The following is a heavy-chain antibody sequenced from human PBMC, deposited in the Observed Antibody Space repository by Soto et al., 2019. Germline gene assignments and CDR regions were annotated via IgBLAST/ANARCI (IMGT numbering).Heavy chain of an antibody. D-gene: IGHD1-26*01. CDR1: GGSISVYY. CDR2: IYDSGGP. CDR3: ARGVGSSPPRY. J-gene: IGHJ4*02. Sequence: QVQLQESGPGQVKPSETLSLKCTISGGSISVYYWRWIRQPPGQALEWIGYIYDSGGPYYNPSLWSRVIISPDTSKNRISLELTSATAADMAVYYCARGVGSSPPRYWGRGTLVTVSS. V-gene: IGHV4-59*01.